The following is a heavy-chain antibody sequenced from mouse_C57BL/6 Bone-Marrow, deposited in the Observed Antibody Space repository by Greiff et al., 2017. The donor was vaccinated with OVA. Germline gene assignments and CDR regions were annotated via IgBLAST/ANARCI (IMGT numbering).Heavy chain of an antibody. Sequence: EVNVVESGGDLVKPGGSLKLSCAASGFTFSSYGMSWVRQTPDKRLEWVATISSGGSYTYYPDSVKGRFTISRDNAKNTLYLQMSSLKSEDTAMYYCARQDGPYYFDYWGKGTTLTVSS. CDR3: ARQDGPYYFDY. CDR2: ISSGGSYT. V-gene: IGHV5-6*01. CDR1: GFTFSSYG. D-gene: IGHD2-3*01. J-gene: IGHJ2*01.